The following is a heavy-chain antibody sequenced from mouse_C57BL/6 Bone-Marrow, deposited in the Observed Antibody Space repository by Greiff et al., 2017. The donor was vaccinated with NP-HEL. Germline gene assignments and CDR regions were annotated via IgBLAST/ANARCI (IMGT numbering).Heavy chain of an antibody. Sequence: VQLKQSGAELVRPGASVKLSCTASGFNIKDDYMHWVKQRPEQGLEWIGWIDPENGDTEYASKFQGKATITADTSSNTAYLQLSSLTSEDTAVSYCTTTDLWFAFWGRGTLVTVSA. D-gene: IGHD1-1*01. J-gene: IGHJ3*01. CDR1: GFNIKDDY. CDR2: IDPENGDT. CDR3: TTTDLWFAF. V-gene: IGHV14-4*01.